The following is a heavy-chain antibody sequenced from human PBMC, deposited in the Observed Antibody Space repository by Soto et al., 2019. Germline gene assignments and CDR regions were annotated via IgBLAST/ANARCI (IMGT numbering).Heavy chain of an antibody. CDR2: ISNTGVTT. J-gene: IGHJ5*02. CDR1: GFTFDTYA. V-gene: IGHV3-23*01. CDR3: AKDYSTSGWFEGFDP. D-gene: IGHD6-19*01. Sequence: GGSLRLSCAASGFTFDTYAMAWVRQAPGKGLEWVSAISNTGVTTYYAKSLEGRFTISRDNSKNTLYLQINSLRAGDTALYYRAKDYSTSGWFEGFDPWGQGTLVTVSS.